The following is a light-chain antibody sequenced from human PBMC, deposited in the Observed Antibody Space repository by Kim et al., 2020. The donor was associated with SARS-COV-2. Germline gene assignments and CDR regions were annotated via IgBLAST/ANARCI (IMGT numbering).Light chain of an antibody. CDR1: VLAKKY. CDR3: YSAADSPWV. V-gene: IGLV3-27*01. Sequence: SYELTQPSSVSVSPGQTARITCSGDVLAKKYARWFQKKPGQAPVLLIYKDIKRPSGIPERFSGSSSGTTVTLTISGAQVEDEADYYRYSAADSPWVFGGGTQLTVL. CDR2: KDI. J-gene: IGLJ3*02.